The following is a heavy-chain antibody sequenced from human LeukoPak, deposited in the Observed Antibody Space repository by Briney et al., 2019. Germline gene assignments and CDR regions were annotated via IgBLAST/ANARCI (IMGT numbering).Heavy chain of an antibody. CDR3: ASSYSSSSGLIFDY. J-gene: IGHJ4*02. Sequence: PSETLSLTCTVSGGPISSYYWSWIRQPAGKGLEWIGRIYTSGSTNYNPSLKSRVTMSVDTSKNQFSLKLSSVTAADTAVYYCASSYSSSSGLIFDYWGQGTLVTVSS. CDR2: IYTSGST. CDR1: GGPISSYY. D-gene: IGHD6-6*01. V-gene: IGHV4-4*07.